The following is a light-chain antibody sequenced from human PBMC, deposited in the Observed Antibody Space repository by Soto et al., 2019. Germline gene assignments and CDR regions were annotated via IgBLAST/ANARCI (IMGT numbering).Light chain of an antibody. CDR1: QSINKW. CDR2: GVS. J-gene: IGKJ4*01. CDR3: QQYKSYPLT. Sequence: DIQMTQSPSTLSVSVGDRVNISCRATQSINKWLAWYQQKPGKATKIIIYGVSRLESGVPARFSGSGSGTEFTLTISSLQPDDFADYYCQQYKSYPLTCGGGTKVEIK. V-gene: IGKV1-5*01.